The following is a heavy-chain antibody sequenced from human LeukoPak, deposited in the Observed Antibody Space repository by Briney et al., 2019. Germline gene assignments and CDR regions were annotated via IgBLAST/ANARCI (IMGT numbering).Heavy chain of an antibody. V-gene: IGHV3-23*01. CDR2: ISTSGSIT. CDR3: AKEGPLTGTDPFDY. Sequence: GGSLRLSCAASGFTFSSYAMSWVRQAPGKGLEWVAAISTSGSITYYADSVKGRFTISRDNSKNTLYLQMNSLRAEDTAVYYCAKEGPLTGTDPFDYWGQGTLVTVSS. CDR1: GFTFSSYA. J-gene: IGHJ4*02. D-gene: IGHD1-7*01.